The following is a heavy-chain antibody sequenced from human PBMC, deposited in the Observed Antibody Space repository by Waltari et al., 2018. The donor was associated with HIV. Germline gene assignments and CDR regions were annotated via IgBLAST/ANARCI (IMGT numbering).Heavy chain of an antibody. CDR3: ARSQSLTPAPYPYGHSRGYLGMDV. CDR2: CVPLLGVE. D-gene: IGHD6-25*01. V-gene: IGHV1-69*04. Sequence: QVQLMQSGAEVKKSGSSVKVSCRASGGAISTYAICWVRLAPGQGLEWLGSCVPLLGVENYTQKVEGSVRISADTANGTVYMEITYLRSEDSADCFCARSQSLTPAPYPYGHSRGYLGMDVWGQGTSVIVSS. CDR1: GGAISTYA. J-gene: IGHJ6*02.